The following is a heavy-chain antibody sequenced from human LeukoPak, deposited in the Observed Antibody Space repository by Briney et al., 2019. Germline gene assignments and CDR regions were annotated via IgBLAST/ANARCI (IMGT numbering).Heavy chain of an antibody. CDR1: GFTDSSNY. D-gene: IGHD6-19*01. V-gene: IGHV3-66*01. CDR2: IYSGGST. CDR3: ARGRAAVAVWGDWFDP. Sequence: TGGSLRLSCAASGFTDSSNYMSWVRQAPGKGLEWVSVIYSGGSTYYADSVKGRFTISRDNSKNTLYLQMNSLRAEDTAVYYCARGRAAVAVWGDWFDPWGQGTLVTVSS. J-gene: IGHJ5*02.